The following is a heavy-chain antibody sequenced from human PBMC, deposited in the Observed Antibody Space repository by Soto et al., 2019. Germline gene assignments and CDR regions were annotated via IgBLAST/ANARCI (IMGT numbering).Heavy chain of an antibody. CDR1: VFTFSDAW. J-gene: IGHJ4*02. CDR2: IKSKTDGGTT. D-gene: IGHD2-8*02. Sequence: EVQLVESGGGLVKPGGSLRLSCADSVFTFSDAWMNWVRQAPGKGLEWVGRIKSKTDGGTTDYAAPVKGRFTISRDDSKNTLYLQMNSLKTQDTAVYYCSTGHMGFTDYWGQGTLVTVSS. V-gene: IGHV3-15*07. CDR3: STGHMGFTDY.